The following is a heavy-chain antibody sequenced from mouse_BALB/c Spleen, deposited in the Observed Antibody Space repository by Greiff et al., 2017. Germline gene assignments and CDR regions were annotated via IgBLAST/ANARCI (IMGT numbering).Heavy chain of an antibody. V-gene: IGHV2-9*02. J-gene: IGHJ4*01. Sequence: QVQLKESGPGLVAPSQSLSITCTVSGFSLTSYGVHWVLQPPGKGLEWLGVIWAGGSTNYNSALMSRLSISKDNSKSQVFLKMNSLQTDDTAMYYCARQGGDYYGMDYWGQGTSVTVSS. CDR3: ARQGGDYYGMDY. CDR2: IWAGGST. CDR1: GFSLTSYG.